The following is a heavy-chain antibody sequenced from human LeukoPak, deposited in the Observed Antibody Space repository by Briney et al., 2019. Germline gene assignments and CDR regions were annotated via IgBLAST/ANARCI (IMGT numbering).Heavy chain of an antibody. D-gene: IGHD6-13*01. CDR2: ISGSGGST. CDR1: GFTFSSYG. J-gene: IGHJ4*02. V-gene: IGHV3-23*01. Sequence: GGSLRLSCAASGFTFSSYGMSWVRQAPGKGLEWVSAISGSGGSTYYADSVKGRFTISRDNSKNTLYLQMNSLRAEDTAVYYCARFSNFVAAGDCFDYWGQGTLVTVSS. CDR3: ARFSNFVAAGDCFDY.